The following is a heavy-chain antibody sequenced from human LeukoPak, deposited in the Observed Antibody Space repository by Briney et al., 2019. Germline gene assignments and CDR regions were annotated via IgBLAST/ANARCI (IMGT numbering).Heavy chain of an antibody. CDR3: ARAYLSYYYDSSGYPLDY. V-gene: IGHV1-2*02. Sequence: ASVKVSCKASGYTFTGYYMHWVRQAPGQGLEWMGWINPNSGGTNYAQKFQGRVTMTRDTSISTAYMELSRLRSDDTAVYYCARAYLSYYYDSSGYPLDYWGQGTLVTVSS. J-gene: IGHJ4*02. D-gene: IGHD3-22*01. CDR2: INPNSGGT. CDR1: GYTFTGYY.